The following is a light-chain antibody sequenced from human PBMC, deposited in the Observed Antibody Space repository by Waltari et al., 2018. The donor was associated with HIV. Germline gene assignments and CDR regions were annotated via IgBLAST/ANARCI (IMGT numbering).Light chain of an antibody. CDR3: GTWDSGLSVVV. CDR1: SSDIGNNY. V-gene: IGLV1-51*01. CDR2: DNT. Sequence: QSVLTQPRPVSAAPGPTVPISCSGSSSDIGNNYVSWYHQVPGTDPKLLIYDNTQRPSVIPDRFSGSKSGTSATLGITGLQTGDEADYYCGTWDSGLSVVVFGGGTKLTVL. J-gene: IGLJ2*01.